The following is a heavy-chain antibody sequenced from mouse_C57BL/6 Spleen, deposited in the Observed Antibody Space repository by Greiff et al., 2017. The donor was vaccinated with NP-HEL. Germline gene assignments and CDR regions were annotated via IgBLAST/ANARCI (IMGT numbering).Heavy chain of an antibody. J-gene: IGHJ2*01. V-gene: IGHV1-55*01. CDR3: ARLHYGSSPFDY. CDR1: GYTFTSYW. CDR2: IYPGSGST. Sequence: QVQLQQPGAELVKPGASVKMSCKASGYTFTSYWITWVKQRPGQGLEWIGDIYPGSGSTNYNEKFKSKATLTVDTSSSTAYMQLSSLTSEDSAVYYCARLHYGSSPFDYWGQGTTLTVSS. D-gene: IGHD1-1*01.